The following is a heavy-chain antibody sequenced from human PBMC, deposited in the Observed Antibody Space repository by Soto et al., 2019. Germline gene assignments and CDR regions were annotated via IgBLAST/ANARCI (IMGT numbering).Heavy chain of an antibody. CDR1: GGSFSGYY. J-gene: IGHJ6*02. CDR3: ARVRGYSYGSNYFYCMDV. D-gene: IGHD5-18*01. Sequence: PSETLSLTCAVYGGSFSGYYWSWIRQPPGKGLEWIGEINHSGSTNYSPSLKSRVTVSIDTSKNRFSLRLSSETAADTAVYYCARVRGYSYGSNYFYCMDVWGQGTTVTVSS. V-gene: IGHV4-34*01. CDR2: INHSGST.